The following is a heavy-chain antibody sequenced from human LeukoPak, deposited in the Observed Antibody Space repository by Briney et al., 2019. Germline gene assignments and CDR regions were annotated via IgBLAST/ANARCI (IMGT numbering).Heavy chain of an antibody. CDR3: ARSACYIVVVPAASDAFDI. J-gene: IGHJ3*02. Sequence: GGSLRLSCAASGITFSSYWMHWVRQGPGKGLVWVSRINSDGSSTTYAGSVKGRFTISRDNAKNTLYLQMSSLRAEDTAVYYCARSACYIVVVPAASDAFDIWGQGTLVTVSS. D-gene: IGHD2-2*01. CDR2: INSDGSST. V-gene: IGHV3-74*01. CDR1: GITFSSYW.